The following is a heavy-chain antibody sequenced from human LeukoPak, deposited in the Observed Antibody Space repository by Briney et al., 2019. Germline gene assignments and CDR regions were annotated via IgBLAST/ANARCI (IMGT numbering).Heavy chain of an antibody. CDR2: INGRGGST. Sequence: GSLRLSCAASGFTFSSYAMSWVRQAPGKGLEWVSSINGRGGSTYYADSVKGRFTISRDNSKNTLYLQMNSLRAEDTAVYYCAREFYYYGSGSYYWGQGTLVTVSS. V-gene: IGHV3-23*01. D-gene: IGHD3-10*01. J-gene: IGHJ4*02. CDR3: AREFYYYGSGSYY. CDR1: GFTFSSYA.